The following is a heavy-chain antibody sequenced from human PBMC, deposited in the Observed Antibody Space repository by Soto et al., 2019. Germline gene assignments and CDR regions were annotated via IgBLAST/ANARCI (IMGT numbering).Heavy chain of an antibody. CDR2: IYSGGST. Sequence: GGSLRLSCAASGFTVSSNYMSWVRQAPGKGLEWVSVIYSGGSTYYADSVKGRFTISRDNSKNTLYLQMNSLRAEDTAVYYCARGDWVSYYYYGMDVWGQRTTVTVSS. CDR3: ARGDWVSYYYYGMDV. V-gene: IGHV3-53*01. CDR1: GFTVSSNY. D-gene: IGHD3-9*01. J-gene: IGHJ6*02.